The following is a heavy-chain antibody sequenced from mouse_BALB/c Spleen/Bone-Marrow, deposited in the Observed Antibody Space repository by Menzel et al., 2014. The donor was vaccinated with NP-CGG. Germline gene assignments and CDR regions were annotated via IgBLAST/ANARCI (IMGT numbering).Heavy chain of an antibody. CDR2: IYTSDSYT. V-gene: IGHV1-69*02. CDR1: GYTFTSYW. D-gene: IGHD1-1*01. CDR3: TREGGYGSSYVDY. Sequence: QVQLQQSGAELVRPGASVKLSCKASGYTFTSYWINWVKQSPGQGLEWIGYIYTSDSYTNYNQKFKDKATLTVAKSSSTAYMQLSSTTSEDAAVYYCTREGGYGSSYVDYWGQGTTLTVSS. J-gene: IGHJ2*01.